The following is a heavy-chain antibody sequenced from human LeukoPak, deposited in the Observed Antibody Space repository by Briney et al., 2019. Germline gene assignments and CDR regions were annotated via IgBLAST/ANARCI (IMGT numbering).Heavy chain of an antibody. CDR3: AKDPSPNTIFEAQFDY. CDR2: ISGSGGST. CDR1: GFTFSSYA. V-gene: IGHV3-23*01. J-gene: IGHJ4*02. D-gene: IGHD3-3*01. Sequence: PGGFLRLSCAASGFTFSSYAMSWVRQAPGKGLEWVSAISGSGGSTYYADSVKGRFTISRDNSKNTLYLQMNSLRAEDTAVYYCAKDPSPNTIFEAQFDYWGQGTLVTVSS.